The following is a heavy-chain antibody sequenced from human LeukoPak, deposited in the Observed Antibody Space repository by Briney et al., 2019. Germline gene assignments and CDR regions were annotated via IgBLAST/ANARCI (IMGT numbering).Heavy chain of an antibody. CDR1: RGSVSSSTYH. Sequence: PSETLSLTCTVSRGSVSSSTYHWSWVRQPPGKGLEWIASIYYTGRTYYNPSLKSRVTISLDMSKNEFFLTMTSVTAADTAVYFCTAEKNGSPHYWGQGTLVSVSS. V-gene: IGHV4-39*07. D-gene: IGHD2-8*01. CDR2: IYYTGRT. CDR3: TAEKNGSPHY. J-gene: IGHJ4*02.